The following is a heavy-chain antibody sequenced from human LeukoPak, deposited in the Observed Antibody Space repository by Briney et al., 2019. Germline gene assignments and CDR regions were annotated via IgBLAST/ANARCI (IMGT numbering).Heavy chain of an antibody. D-gene: IGHD7-27*01. CDR3: ARDMWGTFDY. J-gene: IGHJ4*02. V-gene: IGHV3-74*01. Sequence: GGSLILSGAASGFTFRDFWMHWVREAPGKGPVGVSRMSPDGSATYYADSVKGRFTISRDNAENTMYLQMSSLRAEDTAVYYCARDMWGTFDYWGQGALVTVSS. CDR1: GFTFRDFW. CDR2: MSPDGSAT.